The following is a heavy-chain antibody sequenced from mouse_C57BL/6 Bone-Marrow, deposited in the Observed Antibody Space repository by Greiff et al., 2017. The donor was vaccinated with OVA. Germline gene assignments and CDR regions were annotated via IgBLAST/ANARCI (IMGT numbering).Heavy chain of an antibody. V-gene: IGHV1-84*01. CDR1: SYTFTDYY. Sequence: QVQLQQSGPELVKPGASVKISCKASSYTFTDYYINWVKQRPGQGLAWIGGIYPGSGNTKYNEKFKGKATLTVDTSYSTAYMQLSSMTSEDSAVYFCARDHYYLDYWGQGTTLTVSS. CDR2: IYPGSGNT. CDR3: ARDHYYLDY. J-gene: IGHJ2*01.